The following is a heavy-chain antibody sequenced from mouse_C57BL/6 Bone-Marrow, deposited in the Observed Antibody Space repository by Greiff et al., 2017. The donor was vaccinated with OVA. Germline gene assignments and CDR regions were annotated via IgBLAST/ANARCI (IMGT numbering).Heavy chain of an antibody. D-gene: IGHD1-3*01. CDR2: IDPNSGGT. CDR3: ARSLWGKGGYLDY. J-gene: IGHJ2*01. V-gene: IGHV1-72*01. Sequence: VQLLESGAELVKPGASVKLSCKASGYTFTSYWMHWVKQSPGRGLEWVGTIDPNSGGTKYNEKFKSKATLTVDKPSSTAYMQLSSLTSEDSAVYYCARSLWGKGGYLDYWGQGTTLTVSS. CDR1: GYTFTSYW.